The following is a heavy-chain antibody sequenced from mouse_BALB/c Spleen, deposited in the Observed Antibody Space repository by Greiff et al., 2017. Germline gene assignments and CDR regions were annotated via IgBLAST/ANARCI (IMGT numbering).Heavy chain of an antibody. CDR2: IYPYNGGT. V-gene: IGHV1S29*02. CDR1: GYTFTDYN. J-gene: IGHJ4*01. D-gene: IGHD2-1*01. Sequence: EVQLQQSGPELVKPGASVKISCKASGYTFTDYNMHWVKQSHGKSLEWIGYIYPYNGGTGYNQKFKSKATLTVDNSSSTAYMELRSLTSEDSAVYYCARGYGNYPMDYWGQGTSVTVSS. CDR3: ARGYGNYPMDY.